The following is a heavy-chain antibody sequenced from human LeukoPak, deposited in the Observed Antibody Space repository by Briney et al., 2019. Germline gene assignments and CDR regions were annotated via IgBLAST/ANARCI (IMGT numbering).Heavy chain of an antibody. Sequence: PSETLSLTCAVYGGSFSGYYWSWIRQPPGKGLEWIGYICYSGSTNYNPSLKSRVTISVDTSKNQFSLKLSSVTAADTAVYYCARDSRAWGSNWFDPWGQGTLVTVSS. V-gene: IGHV4-59*01. CDR3: ARDSRAWGSNWFDP. J-gene: IGHJ5*02. CDR1: GGSFSGYY. D-gene: IGHD6-13*01. CDR2: ICYSGST.